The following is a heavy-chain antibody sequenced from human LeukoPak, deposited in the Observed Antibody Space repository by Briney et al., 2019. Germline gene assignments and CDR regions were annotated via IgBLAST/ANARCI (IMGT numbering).Heavy chain of an antibody. Sequence: SETLSLTCAVYGGSFSGYYWSWIRQPPGKGLEWIGEINHSGSTNYNPSLKSRVTISVDTSKNQFSLKLSSVTAAATAVYYCASYHGFDYWGQGTLVTVSS. CDR2: INHSGST. CDR3: ASYHGFDY. J-gene: IGHJ4*02. V-gene: IGHV4-34*01. D-gene: IGHD1-14*01. CDR1: GGSFSGYY.